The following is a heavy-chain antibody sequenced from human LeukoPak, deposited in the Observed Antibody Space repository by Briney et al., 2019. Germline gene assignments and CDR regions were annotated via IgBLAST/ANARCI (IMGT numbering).Heavy chain of an antibody. D-gene: IGHD5-12*01. CDR1: GGSISSYY. V-gene: IGHV4-59*01. CDR2: IYHSGST. Sequence: SETLSLTCTVSGGSISSYYWSWIRQPPGKGLEWIGYIYHSGSTNYNPSLKSRVTISVDTSKNQFSLKLSCVTAADTAVYYCARVVADDAFDIWGQGTMVSVSS. J-gene: IGHJ3*02. CDR3: ARVVADDAFDI.